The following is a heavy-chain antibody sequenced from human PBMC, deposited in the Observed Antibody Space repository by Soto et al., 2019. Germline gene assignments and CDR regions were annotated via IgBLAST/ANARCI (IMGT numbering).Heavy chain of an antibody. Sequence: PSEALSLPCPVSGGSMSSGSYHWSWIRQHPGKGLEWIGNIYYSGSSYYNPSLKSRATISIDTSKDQFSLRLGSVTAADTAVYYCARVEGSSYYFRHDCWGRGTLVTVSS. CDR2: IYYSGSS. V-gene: IGHV4-31*03. J-gene: IGHJ4*02. D-gene: IGHD1-26*01. CDR3: ARVEGSSYYFRHDC. CDR1: GGSMSSGSYH.